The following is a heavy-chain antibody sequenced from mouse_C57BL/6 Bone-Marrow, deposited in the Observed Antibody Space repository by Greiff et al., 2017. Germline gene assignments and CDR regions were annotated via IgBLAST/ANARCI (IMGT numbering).Heavy chain of an antibody. CDR2: ISNLAYSI. J-gene: IGHJ3*01. Sequence: EVMLVASGGGLVKPGGSLKLSCEASGFTFSDYGMAWVRQAPRKGPEWVAFISNLAYSIYYADTVTGRFTISRENAKNTLYLEMSSLRSEDTAMYYCAKGDWFAYWGQGTLVTVSA. CDR3: AKGDWFAY. V-gene: IGHV5-15*01. CDR1: GFTFSDYG.